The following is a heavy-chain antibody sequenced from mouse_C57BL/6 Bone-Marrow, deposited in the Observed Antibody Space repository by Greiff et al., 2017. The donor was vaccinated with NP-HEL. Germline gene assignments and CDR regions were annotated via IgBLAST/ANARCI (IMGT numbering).Heavy chain of an antibody. CDR1: GYSFTDSN. Sequence: VQLQQSGPGLVQPGASVKISCKASGYSFTDSNMNWVKQSHGKSLEWIGVINPNLGTTSYHQKFKGKATLNVDQSSSTAYMQLNSLTSEDAAVYYCARSGYYVSPYAMDYWGQGTSVTVSS. CDR3: ARSGYYVSPYAMDY. CDR2: INPNLGTT. V-gene: IGHV1-39*01. J-gene: IGHJ4*01. D-gene: IGHD1-1*01.